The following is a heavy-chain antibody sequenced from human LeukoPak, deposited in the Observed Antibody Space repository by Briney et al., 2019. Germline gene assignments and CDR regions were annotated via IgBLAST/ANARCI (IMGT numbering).Heavy chain of an antibody. Sequence: SGPTLVNPTQTLTLTCTFSGFSLSTTGVGVGWIRQPPGKALEWLAHVYWDEDKRYSPSLKTRLTITKDTSKNQVVLTMTNMDPVDTATYFCARPYFFGSGLYFDYWGQGSPVTVSS. D-gene: IGHD3-10*01. CDR1: GFSLSTTGVG. CDR2: VYWDEDK. V-gene: IGHV2-5*02. CDR3: ARPYFFGSGLYFDY. J-gene: IGHJ4*02.